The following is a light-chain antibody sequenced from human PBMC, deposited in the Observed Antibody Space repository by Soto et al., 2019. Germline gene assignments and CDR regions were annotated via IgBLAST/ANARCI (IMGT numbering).Light chain of an antibody. V-gene: IGLV2-8*01. CDR1: SSDIGAYKF. J-gene: IGLJ2*01. Sequence: QSVLTQPPSASGSPGQSVAISCTGTSSDIGAYKFVSWYQQHPGKAPKLIIYEVSIRPSGVPDRFSGSKSGNTASLTVSGLLAEDEADYYCSLYAGSNNVVFGGGTKLTVI. CDR3: SLYAGSNNVV. CDR2: EVS.